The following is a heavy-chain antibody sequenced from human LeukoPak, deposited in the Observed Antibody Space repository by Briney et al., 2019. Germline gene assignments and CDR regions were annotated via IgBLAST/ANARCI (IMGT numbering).Heavy chain of an antibody. V-gene: IGHV1-69*13. Sequence: ASVKVSCKASGGTFSSYAISWVRQAPGQGLEWMGGIIPIFGTANYAQKFQGRVTITADESTSTAYMELSSLRSEDTAVYYCARPNDSSGLRSKYYYYGMDVWGQGTTVTVSS. CDR2: IIPIFGTA. D-gene: IGHD3-22*01. CDR3: ARPNDSSGLRSKYYYYGMDV. J-gene: IGHJ6*02. CDR1: GGTFSSYA.